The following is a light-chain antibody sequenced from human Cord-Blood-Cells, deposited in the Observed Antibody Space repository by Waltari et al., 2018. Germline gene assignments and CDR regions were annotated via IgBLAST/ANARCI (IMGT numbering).Light chain of an antibody. CDR2: AAS. Sequence: DIQLPQLSSSLSASVGDRVTITCRASQSISSYLNWYQQKPGKAPKLLIYAASSLQSGVPSRFSGSGSGTDFTLTISSLQPEDFATYYGQQSYSTPITFGQGTRLEIK. V-gene: IGKV1-39*01. CDR1: QSISSY. J-gene: IGKJ5*01. CDR3: QQSYSTPIT.